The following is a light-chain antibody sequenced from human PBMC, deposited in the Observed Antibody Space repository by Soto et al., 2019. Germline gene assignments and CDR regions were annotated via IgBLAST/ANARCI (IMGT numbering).Light chain of an antibody. V-gene: IGKV3D-15*01. Sequence: EIVMTQSPATLSVSPGDRATLSCRASQSVDNDLAWYQQKPGQAPRLLIYAASTRATGIPDRFSGSGSGTDFTLTISRLEPEDFAVFYCQQYAVSPITFGQGTRLEIK. CDR2: AAS. J-gene: IGKJ5*01. CDR1: QSVDND. CDR3: QQYAVSPIT.